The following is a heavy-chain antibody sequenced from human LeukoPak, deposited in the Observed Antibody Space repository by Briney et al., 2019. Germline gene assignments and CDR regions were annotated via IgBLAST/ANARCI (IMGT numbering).Heavy chain of an antibody. J-gene: IGHJ4*02. Sequence: SGTLSLTCTVSGGSISSYYWSWIRPPPGKGLEWIGYIYYSGSTNYNPSLKSRVTISVDTSKNQFSLKLSSVTAADTAVYYCASSATQEVLFYYWGQGPLVTVSS. CDR1: GGSISSYY. CDR3: ASSATQEVLFYY. D-gene: IGHD3-10*01. V-gene: IGHV4-59*01. CDR2: IYYSGST.